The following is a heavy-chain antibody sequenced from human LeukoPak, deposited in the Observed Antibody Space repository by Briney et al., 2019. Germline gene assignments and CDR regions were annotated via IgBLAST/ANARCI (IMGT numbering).Heavy chain of an antibody. V-gene: IGHV3-21*01. D-gene: IGHD6-6*01. CDR2: ISSSSSYI. CDR1: GFTFSSYS. CDR3: ARDEQLVQGLLDY. Sequence: PGGSLRLSCAASGFTFSSYSMNWVRPAPGKGLEWVSSISSSSSYIYYADSVKGRFTISRDNAKNSLYLQMNSLRAEDTAVYYCARDEQLVQGLLDYWGQGTLVTVSS. J-gene: IGHJ4*02.